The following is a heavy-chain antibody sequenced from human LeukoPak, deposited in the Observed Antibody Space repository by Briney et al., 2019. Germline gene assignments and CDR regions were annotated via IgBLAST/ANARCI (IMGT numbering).Heavy chain of an antibody. CDR1: GGSISSGGYY. D-gene: IGHD5-24*01. V-gene: IGHV4-31*03. Sequence: SETLSLTCTVSGGSISSGGYYWNWIRQHPGKGLEWIGYIYDSGSTYYNSSLKSRVTISVDTSKNQFSLKLNSVTAADTAVYYCARDLMATSHGNLGAFDIWGQGTMVTVSS. J-gene: IGHJ3*02. CDR2: IYDSGST. CDR3: ARDLMATSHGNLGAFDI.